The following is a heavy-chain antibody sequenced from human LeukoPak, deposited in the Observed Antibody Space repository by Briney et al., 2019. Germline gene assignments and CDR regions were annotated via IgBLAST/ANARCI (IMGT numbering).Heavy chain of an antibody. CDR2: ISSNGGST. Sequence: GGSLRLSCAASGFTFSSYAMHWVRQAPGKGLEYVSAISSNGGSTYYANSVKARFTISRYTSKNTLYLQMGSLRAEDMAVYYCARDPRYGGYSFQAFDIWGQGTMVTVSS. J-gene: IGHJ3*02. V-gene: IGHV3-64*01. D-gene: IGHD4-23*01. CDR1: GFTFSSYA. CDR3: ARDPRYGGYSFQAFDI.